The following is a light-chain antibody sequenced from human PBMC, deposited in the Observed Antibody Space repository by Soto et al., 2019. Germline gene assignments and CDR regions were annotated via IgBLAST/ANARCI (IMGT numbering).Light chain of an antibody. CDR2: AAS. CDR1: QSISSY. CDR3: RRGYHTPFT. J-gene: IGKJ3*01. V-gene: IGKV1-39*01. Sequence: DIQMTQSPSSLSASVGDRVTITCRASQSISSYLNWYQQKSGEAPKLLIYAASSLQSGVPSRFSGSGSETEFTLTISSLQPEDFATYYCRRGYHTPFTFGPGTKVDIK.